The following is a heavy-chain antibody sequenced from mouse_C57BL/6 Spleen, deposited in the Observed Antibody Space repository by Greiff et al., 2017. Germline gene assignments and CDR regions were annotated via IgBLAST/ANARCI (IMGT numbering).Heavy chain of an antibody. Sequence: EVKLVESGGGLVKPGGSLKLSCAASGFTFSDYGMHWVRQAPEKGLEWVAYISSGSSTIYYADTVKGRFTISRDNAKNTLFLPMTSLRSEDTAMFYCATLFYYGKDYWGQGTTLTVSS. CDR3: ATLFYYGKDY. V-gene: IGHV5-17*01. CDR2: ISSGSSTI. D-gene: IGHD1-1*01. CDR1: GFTFSDYG. J-gene: IGHJ2*01.